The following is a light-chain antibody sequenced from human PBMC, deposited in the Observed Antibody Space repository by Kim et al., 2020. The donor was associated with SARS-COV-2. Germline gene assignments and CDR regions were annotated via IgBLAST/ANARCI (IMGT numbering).Light chain of an antibody. CDR2: DTS. CDR1: RSVGSN. V-gene: IGKV3-15*01. J-gene: IGKJ2*01. Sequence: VSPGESASRSCRASRSVGSNLAWYQHKPGQAPRLLIFDTSKRATGVPARFSGSGSGTLFTLTISDLQSEDFAFYYCQQYMNWPPYTFGQGTKLEI. CDR3: QQYMNWPPYT.